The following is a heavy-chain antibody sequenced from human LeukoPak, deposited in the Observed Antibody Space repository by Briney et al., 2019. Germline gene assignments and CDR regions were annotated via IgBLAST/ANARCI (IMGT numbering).Heavy chain of an antibody. CDR2: ISSSSSYI. V-gene: IGHV3-21*04. J-gene: IGHJ6*03. CDR1: GFTFSSYA. Sequence: GRSLRLSCAASGFTFSSYAMHWVRQAPGKGLEWVSSISSSSSYIYYADSVKGRFTISRDDSYNTVSLEMNSLRDEDTGVYFCAKGLRTGVGPYMGYHYYMDVWGKGATVTVSS. CDR3: AKGLRTGVGPYMGYHYYMDV. D-gene: IGHD3-16*01.